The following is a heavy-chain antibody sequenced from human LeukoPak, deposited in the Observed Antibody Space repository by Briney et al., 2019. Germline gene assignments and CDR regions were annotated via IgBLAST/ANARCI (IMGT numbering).Heavy chain of an antibody. D-gene: IGHD3-10*01. V-gene: IGHV4-34*01. CDR1: SGSFSGYY. Sequence: PSETLSLTCAVYSGSFSGYYWTWFRQPPGKGLEWIGEFNHNWGAKYNPSLKSRVTISVDTSKNHRPLSLNSVTAADTAVYYCAASLWFGIYPDYWGQGSLVTVSS. CDR2: FNHNWGA. J-gene: IGHJ4*02. CDR3: AASLWFGIYPDY.